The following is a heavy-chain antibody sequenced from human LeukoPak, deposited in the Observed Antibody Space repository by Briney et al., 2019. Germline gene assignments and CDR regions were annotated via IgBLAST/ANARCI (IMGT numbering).Heavy chain of an antibody. CDR2: IYYSGST. V-gene: IGHV4-39*01. CDR3: ASRDFWSGSDFDY. J-gene: IGHJ4*02. CDR1: GGSISSSSYY. Sequence: SETLSLTCTVSGGSISSSSYYWGWIRQPPGKGLEWIGSIYYSGSTYYNPSLKSRVTISVDTSKNQFSLKLSSVPAADTAVYYCASRDFWSGSDFDYWGQGTLVTVSS. D-gene: IGHD3-3*01.